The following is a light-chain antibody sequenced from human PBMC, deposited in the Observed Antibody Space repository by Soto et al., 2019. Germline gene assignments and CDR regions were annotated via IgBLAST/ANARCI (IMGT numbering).Light chain of an antibody. Sequence: EIEMTQSPPTLSVSPGESVTLPCRASQSVSTKLAWYQQKPGQAPRLLIYDASTRATGFPARFSGSGSGTEFSLTISSLQSEDFAVYYCQQYNNWPPITFGQGTRLEIK. CDR1: QSVSTK. V-gene: IGKV3-15*01. CDR3: QQYNNWPPIT. J-gene: IGKJ5*01. CDR2: DAS.